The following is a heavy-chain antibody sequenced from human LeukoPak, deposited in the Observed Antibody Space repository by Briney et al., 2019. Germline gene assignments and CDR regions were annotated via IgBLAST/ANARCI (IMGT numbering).Heavy chain of an antibody. Sequence: SETLSLTCAVYGGSFSGYYWSWIRQPPGKGLEWIGEINHSGSTNYTPSLKSRVTISVDTSKNQFSLKLSSVTAADTAVYYCARGDYYDSSGWAYWGQGTLVTVSS. D-gene: IGHD3-22*01. V-gene: IGHV4-34*01. J-gene: IGHJ4*02. CDR1: GGSFSGYY. CDR2: INHSGST. CDR3: ARGDYYDSSGWAY.